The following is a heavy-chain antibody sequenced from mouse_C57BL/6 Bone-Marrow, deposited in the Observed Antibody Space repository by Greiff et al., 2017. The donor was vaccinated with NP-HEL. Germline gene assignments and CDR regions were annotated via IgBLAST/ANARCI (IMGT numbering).Heavy chain of an antibody. CDR2: ISNLAYSI. CDR3: ARRSNWYFDV. V-gene: IGHV5-15*01. CDR1: GFTFSDYG. D-gene: IGHD1-1*01. J-gene: IGHJ1*03. Sequence: EVQLVESGGGLVQPGGSLKLSCAASGFTFSDYGMAWVRQAPRKGPEWVAFISNLAYSIYYADTVTGRFTISRENAKNTLYLEMSSLRSEDTAMYYCARRSNWYFDVWGTGTTVTVSS.